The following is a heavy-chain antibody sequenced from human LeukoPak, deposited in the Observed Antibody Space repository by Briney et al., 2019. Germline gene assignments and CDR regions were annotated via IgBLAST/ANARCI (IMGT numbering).Heavy chain of an antibody. CDR2: INPNSGGT. CDR1: GYTFTGYY. D-gene: IGHD6-13*01. J-gene: IGHJ4*02. Sequence: GASVKVSCKASGYTFTGYYMHWVRQAPGQGLEWMGWINPNSGGTNYAQKFQGRVTMTRDTSTSTVYMELSSLRSEDTAVYYCAREVKGAAAAIHPLFDYWGQGTLVTVSS. CDR3: AREVKGAAAAIHPLFDY. V-gene: IGHV1-2*02.